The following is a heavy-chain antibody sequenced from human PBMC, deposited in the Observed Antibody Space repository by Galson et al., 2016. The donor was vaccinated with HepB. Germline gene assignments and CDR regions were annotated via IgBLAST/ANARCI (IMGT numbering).Heavy chain of an antibody. CDR3: ARTRDDYGAYYPTVYFQH. J-gene: IGHJ1*01. Sequence: SLRLSCAASGFTFSFYEMNWVRQAPGKGPEWVSYISNSGAAIYYADSVTGRFTISRDNAKGSLFLHMDSLRVEDTAVYYCARTRDDYGAYYPTVYFQHWGQRTLGRVSS. D-gene: IGHD5-12*01. CDR1: GFTFSFYE. V-gene: IGHV3-48*03. CDR2: ISNSGAAI.